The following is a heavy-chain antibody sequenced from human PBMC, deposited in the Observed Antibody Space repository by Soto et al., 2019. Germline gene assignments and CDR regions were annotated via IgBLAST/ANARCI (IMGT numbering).Heavy chain of an antibody. J-gene: IGHJ4*02. V-gene: IGHV3-30-3*01. Sequence: GGSLRLSCAASGFTFSSYAMHWVRQAPGKGLEWVAVISYDGSNKYYADSVKGRFTISRDNSKNTLYLQMNSLRAEDTAVYYCARAYLEWLLYFDYWGQGTLVTVSS. CDR1: GFTFSSYA. CDR3: ARAYLEWLLYFDY. CDR2: ISYDGSNK. D-gene: IGHD3-3*01.